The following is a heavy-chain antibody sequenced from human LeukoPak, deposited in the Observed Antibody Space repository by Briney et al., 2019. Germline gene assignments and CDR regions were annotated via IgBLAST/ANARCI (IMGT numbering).Heavy chain of an antibody. D-gene: IGHD5-12*01. Sequence: GGSLRLSCAASGFTFRTYWMSWVRQAPGKGLEWVANIKQDGDEKYYVDSVKGRFTISRDNAKNSLDLQMNSLRAEDTAVYYCARVRKYSGYYSWYFDLWGRGTLVTVSS. CDR2: IKQDGDEK. J-gene: IGHJ2*01. CDR3: ARVRKYSGYYSWYFDL. V-gene: IGHV3-7*01. CDR1: GFTFRTYW.